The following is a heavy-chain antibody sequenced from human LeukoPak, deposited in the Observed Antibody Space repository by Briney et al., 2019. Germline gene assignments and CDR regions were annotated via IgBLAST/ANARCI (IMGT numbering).Heavy chain of an antibody. CDR2: MNPNSGNT. Sequence: ASVKVSCKASGYTFTSYGISWVRQATGQGLEWMGWMNPNSGNTGYAQKFQGRVTITRNTSISTAYMELSSLRSEDTAVYYCAREGGGRFVFDYWGQGSLVTVSS. J-gene: IGHJ4*02. D-gene: IGHD3-16*01. CDR3: AREGGGRFVFDY. V-gene: IGHV1-8*03. CDR1: GYTFTSYG.